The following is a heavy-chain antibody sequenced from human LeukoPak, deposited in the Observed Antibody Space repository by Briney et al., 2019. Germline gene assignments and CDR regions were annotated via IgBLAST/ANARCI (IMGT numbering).Heavy chain of an antibody. CDR1: GFTFDDYA. Sequence: GGSLRLSCAASGFTFDDYAMHWVRQAPGQGLEWVSSIYWNSGIITYADSVRGRFTISRDNADNSLFLQMDSLRPEDTALYYCTKEETKYTFGNAFDYWGQGTLVTVSS. CDR2: IYWNSGII. D-gene: IGHD4-23*01. CDR3: TKEETKYTFGNAFDY. V-gene: IGHV3-9*01. J-gene: IGHJ4*02.